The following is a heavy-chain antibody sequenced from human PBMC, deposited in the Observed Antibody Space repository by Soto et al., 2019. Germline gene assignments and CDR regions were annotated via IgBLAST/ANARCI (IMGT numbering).Heavy chain of an antibody. CDR3: AQDRSGSYTFYYGMGV. V-gene: IGHV3-30*18. CDR2: IPFDGLKK. J-gene: IGHJ6*04. CDR1: GLTFHRHG. Sequence: QVQLVESGGKVVQPGRSLRLSCAASGLTFHRHGMHCVRQAPGKGLEWAAVIPFDGLKKYYADSVEGRFTTSRDNSNTTLLLQMNTLRPEDTAVYYCAQDRSGSYTFYYGMGVWGEGTTVTVSS. D-gene: IGHD1-26*01.